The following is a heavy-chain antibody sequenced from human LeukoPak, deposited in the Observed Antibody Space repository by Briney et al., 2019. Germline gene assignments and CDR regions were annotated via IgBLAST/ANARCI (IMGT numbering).Heavy chain of an antibody. CDR2: MNPNSGNT. CDR3: ASDFAGY. D-gene: IGHD2/OR15-2a*01. CDR1: GYTFTNLS. V-gene: IGHV1-8*02. J-gene: IGHJ4*02. Sequence: ASVKVSCKASGYTFTNLSLHWVRQATGQGLEWMGWMNPNSGNTGYAQKFQGRVTMTRNTSISTAYMELSSLRSEDTAVYYCASDFAGYWGQGTLVTVSS.